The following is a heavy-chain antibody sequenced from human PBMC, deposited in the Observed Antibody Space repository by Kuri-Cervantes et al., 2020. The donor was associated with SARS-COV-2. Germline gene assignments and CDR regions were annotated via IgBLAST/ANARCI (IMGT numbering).Heavy chain of an antibody. CDR1: GFTFSSYA. CDR2: LGGSGDVT. V-gene: IGHV3-23*01. CDR3: AKLFGVVVAGTLDY. D-gene: IGHD2-15*01. J-gene: IGHJ4*02. Sequence: GGSLRLSCAASGFTFSSYAMTWVRQAPGKGPEWVSGLGGSGDVTYYADSVKGRFTISRDNSNNTLYLQMNSLRGEDTAVYYCAKLFGVVVAGTLDYWGQGTLVTVSS.